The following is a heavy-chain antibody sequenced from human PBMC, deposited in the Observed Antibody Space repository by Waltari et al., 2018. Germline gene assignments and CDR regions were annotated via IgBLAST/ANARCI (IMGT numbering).Heavy chain of an antibody. J-gene: IGHJ4*02. Sequence: VQLVQSGAEVKKPGASVKVSCKASGYTFTGYYMHWVRQMPGKGLEWMGIIDPVDSDTRYSPSSQGQVTISADKSISTAYLQWSSLKASDTAMYYCARLWGQQHFDYWGQGTLVTVSS. CDR3: ARLWGQQHFDY. V-gene: IGHV5-51*01. CDR1: GYTFTGYY. D-gene: IGHD6-13*01. CDR2: IDPVDSDT.